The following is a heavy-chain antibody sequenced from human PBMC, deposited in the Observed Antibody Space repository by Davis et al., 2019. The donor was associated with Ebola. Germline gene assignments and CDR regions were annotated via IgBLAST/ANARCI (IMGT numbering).Heavy chain of an antibody. CDR1: GFTFSSYA. D-gene: IGHD6-13*01. Sequence: GESLKISCAASGFTFSSYAMHWVRQAPGKGLEWVSSISSSSSYIYYADSVKGRFTISRDNAKNSLYLQMNSLRAEDTAVYYCARDFRWQQLVLNAFDIWGQGTMVTVSS. CDR2: ISSSSSYI. CDR3: ARDFRWQQLVLNAFDI. V-gene: IGHV3-21*01. J-gene: IGHJ3*02.